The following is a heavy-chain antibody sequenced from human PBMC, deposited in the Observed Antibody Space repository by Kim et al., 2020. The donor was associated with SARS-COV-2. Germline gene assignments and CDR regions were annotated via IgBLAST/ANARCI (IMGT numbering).Heavy chain of an antibody. Sequence: PSLKSRVTISVDTSKNQFSLKLSSVTAADTAVYYCARARGRVATIYVDYWGQGTLVTVSS. CDR3: ARARGRVATIYVDY. J-gene: IGHJ4*02. V-gene: IGHV4-34*01. D-gene: IGHD5-12*01.